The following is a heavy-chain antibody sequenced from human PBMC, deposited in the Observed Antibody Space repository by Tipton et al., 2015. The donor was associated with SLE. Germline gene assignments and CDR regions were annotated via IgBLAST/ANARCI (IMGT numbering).Heavy chain of an antibody. CDR2: INPNSGGT. D-gene: IGHD6-13*01. Sequence: QSGPEVKKPGASVKVSCKASGYTFTGYYMHWVRQAPGQGLEWMGWINPNSGGTNYAQKFQGWVTMTRDTSISTAYMELSRLRSDDTAVYYCARDLANSSSWYPFDAFDIWGQGTMVTVSS. CDR1: GYTFTGYY. J-gene: IGHJ3*02. CDR3: ARDLANSSSWYPFDAFDI. V-gene: IGHV1-2*04.